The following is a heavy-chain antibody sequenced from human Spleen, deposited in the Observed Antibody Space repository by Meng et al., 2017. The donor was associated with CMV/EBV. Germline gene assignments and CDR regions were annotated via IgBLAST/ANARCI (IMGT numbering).Heavy chain of an antibody. CDR1: GYTFTGYY. J-gene: IGHJ6*02. CDR2: INPNSGGT. D-gene: IGHD4-11*01. CDR3: AMTVTTVDYYYGMDV. Sequence: SGYTFTGYYMHWVRQAPGQGLEWMGWINPNSGGTNYAQKFQGRVTMTRDTSISTAYMELSRLRSDDTAVYYCAMTVTTVDYYYGMDVWGQGTTVTVSS. V-gene: IGHV1-2*02.